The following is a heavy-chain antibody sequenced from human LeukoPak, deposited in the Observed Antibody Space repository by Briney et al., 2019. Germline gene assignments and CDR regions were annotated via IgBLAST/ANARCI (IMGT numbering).Heavy chain of an antibody. D-gene: IGHD2-2*01. J-gene: IGHJ4*02. CDR2: IYYSGST. V-gene: IGHV4-59*11. Sequence: PSETLSLTCTVSAGSISSRYWSWIRQPPGKGLEWIGYIYYSGSTNYNPSLKSRVTISVDTSKNQFSLKLSSVTAADTAVYYCARDRHCSSTSCYLFDYWGQGTLVTVSS. CDR3: ARDRHCSSTSCYLFDY. CDR1: AGSISSRY.